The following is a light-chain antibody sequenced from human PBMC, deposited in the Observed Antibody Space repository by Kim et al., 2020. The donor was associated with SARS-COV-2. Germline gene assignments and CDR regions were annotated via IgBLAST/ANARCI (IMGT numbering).Light chain of an antibody. CDR2: DAS. CDR3: QQDDSFTRA. CDR1: QDIHTY. Sequence: DVQMTQSPSSLSASVGDRVTITCQASQDIHTYLNWYQQKPGTAPTLLIYDASNLETGVPSRFSGSGSGTEFTFTISSLQPEDIATDYCQQDDSFTRAFGQGTKLEI. J-gene: IGKJ2*01. V-gene: IGKV1-33*01.